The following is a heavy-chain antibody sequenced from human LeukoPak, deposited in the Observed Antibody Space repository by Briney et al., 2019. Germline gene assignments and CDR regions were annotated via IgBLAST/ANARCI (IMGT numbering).Heavy chain of an antibody. V-gene: IGHV3-7*01. CDR3: ARRAGAYSHPYDY. Sequence: PGGSLRLSCAASGFTFSSHWMSWVRQAPGKGLEWVANIKKDGSEKYYVDAVKGRFTISRDNTKTSLYLQMNSLRAEDTAVYYCARRAGAYSHPYDYWGQGTLVTVSS. D-gene: IGHD4/OR15-4a*01. CDR1: GFTFSSHW. CDR2: IKKDGSEK. J-gene: IGHJ4*02.